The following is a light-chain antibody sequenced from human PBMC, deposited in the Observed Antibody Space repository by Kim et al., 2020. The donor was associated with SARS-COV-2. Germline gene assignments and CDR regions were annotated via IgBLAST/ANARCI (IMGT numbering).Light chain of an antibody. J-gene: IGLJ2*01. Sequence: GQSITISCTGTSSDVGGYNYVSWYQQHPGKAPQLMIYDVSNRPSGVSNRFSGSKSGNTASLTISGLQAEDEADYYCSSYTSSSPVVFGGGTQLTVL. V-gene: IGLV2-14*03. CDR2: DVS. CDR1: SSDVGGYNY. CDR3: SSYTSSSPVV.